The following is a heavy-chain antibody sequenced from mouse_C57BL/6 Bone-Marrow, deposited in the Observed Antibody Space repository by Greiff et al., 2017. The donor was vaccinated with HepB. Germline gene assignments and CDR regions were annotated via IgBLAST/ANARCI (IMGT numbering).Heavy chain of an antibody. CDR3: VGYYYAMDY. CDR2: IRSKSNNYAT. Sequence: DVHLVESGGGLVQPKGSLKLSCAASGFSFNTYAMNWVRQAPGKGLEWVARIRSKSNNYATYYADSVKDRFTISRDDSESMLYLQMNNLKTEDTAMYYCVGYYYAMDYWGQGTSVTVSS. J-gene: IGHJ4*01. CDR1: GFSFNTYA. D-gene: IGHD2-2*01. V-gene: IGHV10-1*01.